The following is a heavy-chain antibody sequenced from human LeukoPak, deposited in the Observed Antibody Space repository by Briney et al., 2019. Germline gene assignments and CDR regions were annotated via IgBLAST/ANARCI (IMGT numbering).Heavy chain of an antibody. J-gene: IGHJ5*02. V-gene: IGHV3-23*01. CDR3: ARAGGYYGWFDP. CDR1: GFTFSSYA. D-gene: IGHD3-22*01. CDR2: AVGNGDNT. Sequence: GGSLRLSCAASGFTFSSYAMAWVRQAPGKGLEWVAGAVGNGDNTHYADSVRGRFTISKDNAKNTLYLQMNSLRAEDTAVYYCARAGGYYGWFDPWGQGTLVTVSS.